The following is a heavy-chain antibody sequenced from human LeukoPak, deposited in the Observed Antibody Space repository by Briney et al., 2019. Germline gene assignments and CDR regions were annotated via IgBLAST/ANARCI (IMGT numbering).Heavy chain of an antibody. J-gene: IGHJ3*01. CDR2: ISPNSGKT. CDR1: GYTFTGYY. D-gene: IGHD6-19*01. CDR3: GRDGDYSTSGWLGTFDF. V-gene: IGHV1-18*04. Sequence: AASVKVSCKASGYTFTGYYMHRVRQAPGQGLEWMGWISPNSGKTNYAQKLQDRLTMTTDTSANTAYMELRSLTSDDTAVYFCGRDGDYSTSGWLGTFDFGGQGTMVTVSS.